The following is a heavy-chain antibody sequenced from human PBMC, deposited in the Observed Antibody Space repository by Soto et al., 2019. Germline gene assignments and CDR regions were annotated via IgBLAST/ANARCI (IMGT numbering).Heavy chain of an antibody. CDR1: GFTFSSYG. J-gene: IGHJ5*02. CDR2: ISYDGSNK. D-gene: IGHD4-17*01. V-gene: IGHV3-30*03. Sequence: QVQLVESGGGVVQPGRSLRLSCAASGFTFSSYGMHWVRQAPGKGLEWVAVISYDGSNKYYADSVKGRFTISRDNSKNTLYLQMNSLRAEGTAVYYCATYGLNWFDPWGQGTLVTVSS. CDR3: ATYGLNWFDP.